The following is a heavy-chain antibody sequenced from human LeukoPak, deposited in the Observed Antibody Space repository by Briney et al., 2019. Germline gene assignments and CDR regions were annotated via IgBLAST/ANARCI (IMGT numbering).Heavy chain of an antibody. D-gene: IGHD3-22*01. J-gene: IGHJ4*02. V-gene: IGHV1-46*01. CDR2: INPSGGST. CDR1: GYTFTSYY. CDR3: ARDGLLHYYDSSGYHADY. Sequence: ASVKVSCKASGYTFTSYYMHWVRQAPGQGLEWMGIINPSGGSTSYAQKLQGRVTMTRDTSTSTVYMELSSLRSEDTAVYYCARDGLLHYYDSSGYHADYWGQGTLVTVSS.